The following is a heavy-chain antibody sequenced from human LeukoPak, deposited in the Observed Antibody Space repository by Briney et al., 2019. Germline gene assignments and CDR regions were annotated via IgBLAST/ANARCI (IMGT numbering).Heavy chain of an antibody. D-gene: IGHD5-24*01. CDR1: GGSISIYY. J-gene: IGHJ4*02. Sequence: SETLSLTCTVSGGSISIYYWSWIRQPPGKGLAWIGYVYNSGSTDYNPSLKSRVTISADTSKNQFSLKLSSVIAADTAVYYCVRDRELNYWGQGILVTVSS. CDR2: VYNSGST. V-gene: IGHV4-59*01. CDR3: VRDRELNY.